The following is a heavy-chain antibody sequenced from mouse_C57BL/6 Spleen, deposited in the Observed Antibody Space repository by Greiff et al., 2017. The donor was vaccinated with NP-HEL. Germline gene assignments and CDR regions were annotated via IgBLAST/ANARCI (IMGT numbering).Heavy chain of an antibody. CDR1: GYTFTSYW. CDR2: IDPSDSET. CDR3: ARREATGDYFDY. J-gene: IGHJ2*01. D-gene: IGHD3-2*02. Sequence: VQLQQPGAELVRPGSSVKLSCKASGYTFTSYWMHWVKQRPIQGLEWIGNIDPSDSETHSNQKFKDKATLTVDKSSSTAYMQLSSLTSEDSAVYYCARREATGDYFDYWGQGTTLTVSS. V-gene: IGHV1-52*01.